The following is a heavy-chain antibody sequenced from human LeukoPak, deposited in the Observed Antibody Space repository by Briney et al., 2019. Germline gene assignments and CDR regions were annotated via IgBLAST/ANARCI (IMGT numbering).Heavy chain of an antibody. CDR2: ISAYNGNT. CDR1: GYTFTSYG. J-gene: IGHJ4*02. D-gene: IGHD3-22*01. CDR3: ARAPVDYYDSSGLPYYFDY. V-gene: IGHV1-18*01. Sequence: ASVKVSCKASGYTFTSYGISWVRQAPGQGLEWMGWISAYNGNTNYAQKLQGRVTMTTDTSTSTAYMELRSLRSDDTAVYYCARAPVDYYDSSGLPYYFDYWGKGPLVPVS.